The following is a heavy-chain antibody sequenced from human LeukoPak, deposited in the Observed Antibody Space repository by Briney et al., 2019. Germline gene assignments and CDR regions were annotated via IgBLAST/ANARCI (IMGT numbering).Heavy chain of an antibody. CDR1: GFTFGDYS. D-gene: IGHD1-26*01. Sequence: GGSLRLSCTASGFTFGDYSMNWVRQAPGKGLEWVGFIRSKAYGGTTEYAASVKGRFTISRDDSKSIAYLQMNSLKTEDTAVYYCTRGRRATHDYWGQGTLVTVTS. J-gene: IGHJ4*02. CDR2: IRSKAYGGTT. V-gene: IGHV3-49*04. CDR3: TRGRRATHDY.